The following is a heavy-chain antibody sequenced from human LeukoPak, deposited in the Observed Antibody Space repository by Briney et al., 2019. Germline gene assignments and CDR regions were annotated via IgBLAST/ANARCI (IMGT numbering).Heavy chain of an antibody. CDR2: ITTSDGNT. J-gene: IGHJ5*02. Sequence: PGGSLRLSCAASGFTFSSYTMSWVRQAPGKGLEWVSTITTSDGNTYYADSVKGRFTISRDNSKNTLYLQMNSLRAEDTAVYYCARENPLGYCSSTSCPTGDNWFDPWGQGTLVTVSS. V-gene: IGHV3-23*01. CDR1: GFTFSSYT. D-gene: IGHD2-2*01. CDR3: ARENPLGYCSSTSCPTGDNWFDP.